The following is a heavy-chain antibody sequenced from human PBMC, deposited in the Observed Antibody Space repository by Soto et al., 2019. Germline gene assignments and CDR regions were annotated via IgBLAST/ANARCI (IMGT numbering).Heavy chain of an antibody. D-gene: IGHD1-1*01. Sequence: QVQMVQSGVEVKKPGASVKVSCKASGYTFTSFGVSWVRQAPGQWPEWMRLVSGYNGKTKYAQRVPGRVTRTTETTTNTAYMELMSLSSDDTAVYFWERDKVLDDFGLENYDYWGQGTVVTVSS. J-gene: IGHJ4*02. CDR2: VSGYNGKT. CDR3: ERDKVLDDFGLENYDY. CDR1: GYTFTSFG. V-gene: IGHV1-18*04.